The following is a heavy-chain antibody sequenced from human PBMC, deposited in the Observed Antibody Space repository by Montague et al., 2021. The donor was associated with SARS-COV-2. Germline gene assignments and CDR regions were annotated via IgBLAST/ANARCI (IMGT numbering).Heavy chain of an antibody. J-gene: IGHJ6*02. CDR1: GDSVSSNSAT. CDR3: TSGREGNYNVMDV. V-gene: IGHV6-1*01. D-gene: IGHD1-1*01. Sequence: CAISGDSVSSNSATWNWVRQSLSRGLKWLGRTYYRSKWYNDYAVSVRGRVTINPDTSKNQFSLHLSSVTPEDTAIYYCTSGREGNYNVMDVWGQGTTVTVSS. CDR2: TYYRSKWYN.